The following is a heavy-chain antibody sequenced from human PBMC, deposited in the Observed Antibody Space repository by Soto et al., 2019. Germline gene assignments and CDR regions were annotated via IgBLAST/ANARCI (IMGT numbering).Heavy chain of an antibody. D-gene: IGHD5-12*01. J-gene: IGHJ4*02. V-gene: IGHV5-51*01. CDR1: GYTFIDYW. Sequence: PGESLKISCQGSGYTFIDYWIGWVRQMPGKGLEWMGIIYPRDSETRYSPSFQGQVSISADKSITTAYLQWSSLEASDTAIYYCARGRQYSAYVDFWGPGTLVTVSS. CDR2: IYPRDSET. CDR3: ARGRQYSAYVDF.